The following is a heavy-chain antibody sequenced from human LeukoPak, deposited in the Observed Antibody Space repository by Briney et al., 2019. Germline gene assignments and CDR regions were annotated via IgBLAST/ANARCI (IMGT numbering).Heavy chain of an antibody. CDR1: GGSISSYY. J-gene: IGHJ4*02. CDR3: ARSDYVWGSYRPLDY. V-gene: IGHV4-59*08. Sequence: SETLSLTCTVSGGSISSYYWSWIRQPPGKGLEWIGYIYYSGSTNYNPSLKSRVTISVDTSKNQFSLKLSSVTAADTAVYYCARSDYVWGSYRPLDYWGQGTLVTVSS. D-gene: IGHD3-16*02. CDR2: IYYSGST.